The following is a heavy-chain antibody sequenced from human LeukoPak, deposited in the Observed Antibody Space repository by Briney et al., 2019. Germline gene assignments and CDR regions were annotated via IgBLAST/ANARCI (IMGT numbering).Heavy chain of an antibody. CDR1: GFTFSSYN. J-gene: IGHJ4*02. V-gene: IGHV3-21*01. CDR3: ARGLFGGPKSTTFDY. CDR2: ISSSSSYI. D-gene: IGHD2-21*01. Sequence: GGSLRLSCAASGFTFSSYNMNWVRQAPGKGLEWVSSISSSSSYIYYADAVKGRFTISRDNSKNTLYLQMNSLRAEDTAVYYCARGLFGGPKSTTFDYWGQGTLVTVSS.